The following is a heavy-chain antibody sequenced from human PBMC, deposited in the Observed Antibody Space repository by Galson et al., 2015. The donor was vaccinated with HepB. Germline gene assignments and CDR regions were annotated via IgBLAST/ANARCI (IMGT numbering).Heavy chain of an antibody. J-gene: IGHJ6*02. CDR1: GFSLSTSGMR. CDR2: IDWDDDK. CDR3: ARMANYYYGMDV. Sequence: PALVKPTQTLTLTCTFSGFSLSTSGMRVSWIRQPPGKALEWLARIDWDDDKFYSTSLKTRLTISKDTSKNQVVLTMTNMDPVDTATYYCARMANYYYGMDVWGQGTTVTVSS. V-gene: IGHV2-70*04.